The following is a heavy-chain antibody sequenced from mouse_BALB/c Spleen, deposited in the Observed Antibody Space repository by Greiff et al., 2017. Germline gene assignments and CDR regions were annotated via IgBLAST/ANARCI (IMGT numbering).Heavy chain of an antibody. CDR3: ARLLRYAWFAY. CDR2: INPSTGYT. Sequence: QVQLKESGAELAKPGASVKMSCKASGYTFTSYWMHWVKQRPGQGLEWIGYINPSTGYTEYNQKFKDKATLTADKSSSTAYMQLSSLTSEDSAVYYCARLLRYAWFAYWGQGTLVTVSA. CDR1: GYTFTSYW. D-gene: IGHD1-1*01. V-gene: IGHV1-7*01. J-gene: IGHJ3*01.